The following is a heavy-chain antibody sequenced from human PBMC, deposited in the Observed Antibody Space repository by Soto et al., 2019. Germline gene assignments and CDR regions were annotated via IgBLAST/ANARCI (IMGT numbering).Heavy chain of an antibody. Sequence: EVQLLESGGGLVQPGGSLRRSCVGSGIEFSNYAMSWVRQAPGKGLEWVSIVSASGRSRYHADSVKGRFTISRDNSKNTLYLHMTNLRAEDTAVYYCAKDGNWLDVYYDVWGQGTPVTDSS. V-gene: IGHV3-23*01. CDR2: VSASGRSR. CDR3: AKDGNWLDVYYDV. CDR1: GIEFSNYA. J-gene: IGHJ4*02. D-gene: IGHD3-16*01.